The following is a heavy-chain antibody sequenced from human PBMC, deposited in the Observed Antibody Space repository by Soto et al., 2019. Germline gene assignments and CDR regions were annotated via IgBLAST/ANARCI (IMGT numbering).Heavy chain of an antibody. J-gene: IGHJ6*02. D-gene: IGHD6-6*01. CDR1: GFTFSSYA. CDR3: SKDATATRPNHYSSGMDV. V-gene: IGHV3-23*01. CDR2: ISGSGGTT. Sequence: EVQLLESGGGLVQPGGSLRLSCAASGFTFSSYAMSWVRQAPGKGLEWVSGISGSGGTTSYADSVKGRFTISRDNSKNTLYLQMNTLRAEDTAVFYCSKDATATRPNHYSSGMDVWGQGTTVTVSS.